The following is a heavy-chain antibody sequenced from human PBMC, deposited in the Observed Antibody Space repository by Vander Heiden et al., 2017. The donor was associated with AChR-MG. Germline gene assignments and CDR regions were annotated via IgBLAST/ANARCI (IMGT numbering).Heavy chain of an antibody. V-gene: IGHV3-7*01. J-gene: IGHJ4*02. CDR2: IDEDGRDK. CDR3: ARDTYRFLDN. Sequence: EVQLVESGGNLVQPGGSLRLSCAASGFTFSNYWMTWVRQAPGKGLEWAANIDEDGRDKYDLDSVKGRFTISRVNAQNSLYLHMNSLRAEDTAVYYGARDTYRFLDNWGQGTLVTVSS. D-gene: IGHD3-16*01. CDR1: GFTFSNYW.